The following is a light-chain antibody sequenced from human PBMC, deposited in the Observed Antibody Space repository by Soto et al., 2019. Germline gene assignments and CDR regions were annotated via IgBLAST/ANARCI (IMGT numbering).Light chain of an antibody. CDR3: SSYADSPVV. V-gene: IGLV2-8*01. CDR1: SSDVGGYNY. J-gene: IGLJ2*01. Sequence: QSVLTQPPSASGSPGQSVTISCTGTSSDVGGYNYVSWYQQHPGKAPKLMIYDVSKRPSGVPDRFSGSKSGNTASLTVSGLQAEDEADYYCSSYADSPVVFGGGTKLTVL. CDR2: DVS.